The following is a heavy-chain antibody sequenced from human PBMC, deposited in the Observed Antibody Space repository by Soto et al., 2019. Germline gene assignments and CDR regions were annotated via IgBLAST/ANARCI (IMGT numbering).Heavy chain of an antibody. J-gene: IGHJ5*02. CDR1: GFTFSDSW. V-gene: IGHV3-7*01. CDR2: IKPDESEK. D-gene: IGHD4-4*01. CDR3: VRGGSNYAS. Sequence: GGSMRLSCTASGFTFSDSWMTWVRQAPGKGLEWVARIKPDESEKKYADSVKGRFSISRDNAKNSMYLQMDSLRGEDTAVYYCVRGGSNYASWGQGTLVTVSS.